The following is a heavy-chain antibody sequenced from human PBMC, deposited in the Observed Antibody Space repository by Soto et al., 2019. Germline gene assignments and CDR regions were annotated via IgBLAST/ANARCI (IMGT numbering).Heavy chain of an antibody. Sequence: QVQLVQSGAEVKKPGASVKVSCQASGYTFTSYAMHWVRQAPGQRLEWMGWINAGNGNTKYSQKFQGRVTITRDTSASTAYMELSSLRSEDTAVYYCASRGIVGYYYYGMDVWGQGTTVTVSS. CDR2: INAGNGNT. V-gene: IGHV1-3*01. CDR1: GYTFTSYA. CDR3: ASRGIVGYYYYGMDV. D-gene: IGHD1-26*01. J-gene: IGHJ6*02.